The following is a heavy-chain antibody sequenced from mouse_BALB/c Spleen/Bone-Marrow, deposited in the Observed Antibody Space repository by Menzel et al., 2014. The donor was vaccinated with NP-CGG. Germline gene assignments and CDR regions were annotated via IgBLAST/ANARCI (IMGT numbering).Heavy chain of an antibody. CDR1: GYSFTNYW. V-gene: IGHV1-5*01. CDR2: IYPGNSDT. J-gene: IGHJ1*01. Sequence: EVQLVESGTVLARPGASVKMSRKASGYSFTNYWLHWVKQRPGQGLEWIGAIYPGNSDTSYNQKFKGKAKLTAVTSASTAYMELSSLTNEDSAVYYCTRFGSSYDWYFDVWGAGTTVTVSS. CDR3: TRFGSSYDWYFDV. D-gene: IGHD1-1*01.